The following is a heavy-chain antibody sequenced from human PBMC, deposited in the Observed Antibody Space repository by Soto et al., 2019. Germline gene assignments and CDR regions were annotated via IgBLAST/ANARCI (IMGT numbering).Heavy chain of an antibody. CDR1: GGSFSGYY. CDR2: INHSGST. D-gene: IGHD2-2*01. V-gene: IGHV4-34*01. J-gene: IGHJ6*03. Sequence: SETLSLTCAVYGGSFSGYYWSWIRQPPGKGLEWIGEINHSGSTNYNPSLESGGSISVDTCKNQFSLKLSSVTAADTVGYYGAGKGRLEDIVVVPAAYYYYYMDVWGKGTMVTVSS. CDR3: AGKGRLEDIVVVPAAYYYYYMDV.